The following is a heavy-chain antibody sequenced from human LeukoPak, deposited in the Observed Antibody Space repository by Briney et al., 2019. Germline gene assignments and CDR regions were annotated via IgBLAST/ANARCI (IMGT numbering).Heavy chain of an antibody. CDR3: ARQEFLYSGCFDP. CDR2: IYYSGTT. J-gene: IGHJ5*02. V-gene: IGHV4-39*07. Sequence: SETLSLTCTVSGGSISSYYWGWIRQPPGKEVEWIGNIYYSGTTYYNPSLKSRVTISIDMSKNHFSLKLSSVTAADTAVYYCARQEFLYSGCFDPWGQGTLVTVSS. CDR1: GGSISSYY. D-gene: IGHD2-8*02.